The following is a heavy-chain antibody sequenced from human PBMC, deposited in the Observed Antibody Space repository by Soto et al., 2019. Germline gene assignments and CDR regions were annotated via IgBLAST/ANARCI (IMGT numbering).Heavy chain of an antibody. CDR2: ISAYNGNT. J-gene: IGHJ4*02. Sequence: QVQLVQSGAEVKKPGASVKVSCKASGYTFTSYGISWVRQAPGQGLEWMGWISAYNGNTNYAQKLQGRVTMNTDTPTSTAYVELRSLRSDDTAVYYCARDQFDSYGPKRGLDNLGPGTLITGSS. D-gene: IGHD5-18*01. V-gene: IGHV1-18*01. CDR1: GYTFTSYG. CDR3: ARDQFDSYGPKRGLDN.